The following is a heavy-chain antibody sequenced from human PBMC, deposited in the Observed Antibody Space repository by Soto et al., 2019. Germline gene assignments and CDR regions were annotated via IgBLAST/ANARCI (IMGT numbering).Heavy chain of an antibody. CDR2: INHSGST. CDR3: ARGYPYYYGSGYLPKSMDV. V-gene: IGHV4-34*01. CDR1: GGSFSGYY. J-gene: IGHJ6*02. Sequence: QVQLQQWGAGLLKPSETLSLTCAVYGGSFSGYYWSWIRQPPGKGLEWIGEINHSGSTNYNPSLXRRVTRSVDTXXIXSPXKLSSVTAAGTAVYYCARGYPYYYGSGYLPKSMDVWGQGTTVTVSS. D-gene: IGHD3-10*01.